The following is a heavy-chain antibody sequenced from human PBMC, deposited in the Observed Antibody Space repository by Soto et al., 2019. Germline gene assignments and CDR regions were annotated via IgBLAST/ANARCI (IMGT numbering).Heavy chain of an antibody. D-gene: IGHD3-22*01. CDR3: ARGYYYDSSGLYGMDV. J-gene: IGHJ6*02. CDR1: GFTFSDYY. CDR2: ISSSGSTI. V-gene: IGHV3-11*01. Sequence: GGSLRLSCAASGFTFSDYYMSWIRQAPGKGLEWVSYISSSGSTIYYADSVKGRFTISRDNAKNSLYLQMNSLRAEDTAVYYCARGYYYDSSGLYGMDVWGQGTTVTVSS.